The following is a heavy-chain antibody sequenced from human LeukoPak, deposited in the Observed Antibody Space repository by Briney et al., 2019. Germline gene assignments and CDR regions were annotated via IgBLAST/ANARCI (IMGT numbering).Heavy chain of an antibody. V-gene: IGHV4-38-2*02. Sequence: SETLSLTCTVSGYSISSGYYWGWIRQPPGKGLEWIGSIYHSGSTYYNPSLKSRVTISVDTSKNQFSLKLSSVTAADTAVYYCARVPISYGGRRGVYFDYWGQGTLVTVSS. D-gene: IGHD4-23*01. CDR1: GYSISSGYY. J-gene: IGHJ4*02. CDR2: IYHSGST. CDR3: ARVPISYGGRRGVYFDY.